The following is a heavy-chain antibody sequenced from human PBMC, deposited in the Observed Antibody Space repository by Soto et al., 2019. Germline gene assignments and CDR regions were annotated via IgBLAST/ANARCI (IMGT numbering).Heavy chain of an antibody. CDR3: ARSSSGPPPDAFDI. D-gene: IGHD6-19*01. J-gene: IGHJ3*02. V-gene: IGHV1-18*01. CDR1: GYTFTSYG. Sequence: ASLKVSCKASGYTFTSYGISWVRQAPGQGLEWMGWISAYNGNTNYAQKLQGRVTMTTDTSTSTAYMELRSLRSDDTAVYYCARSSSGPPPDAFDIWGQGTMVTVSS. CDR2: ISAYNGNT.